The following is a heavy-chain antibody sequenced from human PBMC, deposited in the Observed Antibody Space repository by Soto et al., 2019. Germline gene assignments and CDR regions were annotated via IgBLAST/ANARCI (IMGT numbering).Heavy chain of an antibody. CDR2: MSPDSGNT. CDR1: GYTFTDYD. D-gene: IGHD1-1*01. Sequence: QVQVVQSRAEVKKPGASVRVSCKTSGYTFTDYDINWVRQAAGQGLEYMGWMSPDSGNTGYSQQFQGRVTMTSNTSTSTAIMELSSLTSEDTAVYYCEVTTGYWGQGTMVTVSS. V-gene: IGHV1-8*02. CDR3: EVTTGY. J-gene: IGHJ4*02.